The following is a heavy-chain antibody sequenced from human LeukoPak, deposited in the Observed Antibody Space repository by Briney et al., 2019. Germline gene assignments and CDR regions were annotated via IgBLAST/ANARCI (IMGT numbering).Heavy chain of an antibody. Sequence: SQTLSLTRAISGDSVSSNSAAWNWIRQSPSRGLEWLGRTYYRSRWYNDYAVSVKSRISISPDTSRNQFSLQLDSVTPEDTAVYYCARLDANFADFWGQGTLVTVSS. CDR2: TYYRSRWYN. J-gene: IGHJ4*02. CDR1: GDSVSSNSAA. V-gene: IGHV6-1*01. D-gene: IGHD1-7*01. CDR3: ARLDANFADF.